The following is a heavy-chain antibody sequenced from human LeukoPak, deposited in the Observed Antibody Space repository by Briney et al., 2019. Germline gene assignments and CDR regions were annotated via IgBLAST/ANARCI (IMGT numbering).Heavy chain of an antibody. CDR3: VRRLRGGYTPYDT. CDR2: IYPGDSDT. D-gene: IGHD3-16*01. J-gene: IGHJ5*02. V-gene: IGHV5-51*01. CDR1: GYSFTSYW. Sequence: GESLKISCKGSGYSFTSYWIGWVRQMPGKGLEWMGIIYPGDSDTRYSPSFQGQVTISADKSISTAYLQWSSLKASDTAVYYCVRRLRGGYTPYDTWGQGTLVTVSS.